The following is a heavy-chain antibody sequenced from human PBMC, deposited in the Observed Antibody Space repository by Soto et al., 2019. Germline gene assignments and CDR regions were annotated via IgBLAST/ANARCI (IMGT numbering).Heavy chain of an antibody. CDR2: IKQDGAEK. V-gene: IGHV3-7*01. D-gene: IGHD6-19*01. CDR1: GFPFSNYW. J-gene: IGHJ6*02. Sequence: PGGSLSLSFAASGFPFSNYWMSWVRQAPGKGLEWVANIKQDGAEKYYVVSVTGRFTISRDNAKSSLYLQMNSLRAEDTDVYYCARCDGIGLAAPYYYYGMDVWGQGTTVTVSS. CDR3: ARCDGIGLAAPYYYYGMDV.